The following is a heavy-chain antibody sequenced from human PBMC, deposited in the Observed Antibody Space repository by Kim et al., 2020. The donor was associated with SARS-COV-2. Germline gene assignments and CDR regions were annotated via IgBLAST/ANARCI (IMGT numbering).Heavy chain of an antibody. Sequence: AQQFQSRVTMTEDTSTDTAYMELSSLRSENTAVYYCATITGTKVWVFFDYWGQGTLVTVSS. V-gene: IGHV1-24*01. J-gene: IGHJ4*02. CDR3: ATITGTKVWVFFDY. D-gene: IGHD1-7*01.